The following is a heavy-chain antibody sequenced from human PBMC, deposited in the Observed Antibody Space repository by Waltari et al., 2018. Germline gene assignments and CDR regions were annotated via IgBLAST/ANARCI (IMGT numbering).Heavy chain of an antibody. CDR2: IHYTGIT. D-gene: IGHD2-15*01. Sequence: QVQLQESGPGLVRPSETLSLTCTVSGGSISRYYWSWIRQSPGKGLEYIGYIHYTGITDYNPTLKNRGTISVDTSKNQFSLRLSSMTAADTAVYYCARGTGRWFDPWGQGTLVTVSS. J-gene: IGHJ5*02. V-gene: IGHV4-59*01. CDR3: ARGTGRWFDP. CDR1: GGSISRYY.